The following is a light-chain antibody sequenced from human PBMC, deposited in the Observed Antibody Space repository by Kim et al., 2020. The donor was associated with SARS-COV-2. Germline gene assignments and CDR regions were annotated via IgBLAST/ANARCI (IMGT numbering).Light chain of an antibody. V-gene: IGLV2-14*03. Sequence: QSALTQPASVSGSPGQSITISCTGTSSDVGGYNYVSWYQQHPGRAPKLMIYDVDNRPSGVSNRFSGSKSGNTASLTISGLQAEDEADYYCSSYTTSSTWVFGGGTEVTVL. CDR1: SSDVGGYNY. J-gene: IGLJ3*02. CDR2: DVD. CDR3: SSYTTSSTWV.